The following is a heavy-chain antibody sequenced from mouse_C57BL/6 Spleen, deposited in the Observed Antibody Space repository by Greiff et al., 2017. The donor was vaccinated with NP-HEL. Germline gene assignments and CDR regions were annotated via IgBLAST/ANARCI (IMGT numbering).Heavy chain of an antibody. CDR2: IDPENGDT. J-gene: IGHJ3*01. CDR1: GFNIKDDY. D-gene: IGHD2-1*01. Sequence: VQLQQSGAELVRPGASVKLSCTASGFNIKDDYMHWVKQRPEQGLEWIGWIDPENGDTEYASKFQGKSTITADTSSNTAYLQLSSLTSEDTAVYDSTTDYYAPFAYWGQGTLVTVSA. V-gene: IGHV14-4*01. CDR3: TTDYYAPFAY.